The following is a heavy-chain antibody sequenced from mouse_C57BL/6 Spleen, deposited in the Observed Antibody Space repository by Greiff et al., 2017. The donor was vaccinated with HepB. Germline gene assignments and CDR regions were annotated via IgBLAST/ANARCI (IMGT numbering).Heavy chain of an antibody. CDR3: ARGGELSYAMDY. CDR1: GYTFTSYG. Sequence: VQLQESGAELARPGASVKLSCKASGYTFTSYGISWVKQRTGQGLEWIGEIYPRSGNTYYNEKFKGKATLTADKSSSTAYMELRSLTSEDSAVYFCARGGELSYAMDYWGQGTSVTVSS. CDR2: IYPRSGNT. J-gene: IGHJ4*01. V-gene: IGHV1-81*01.